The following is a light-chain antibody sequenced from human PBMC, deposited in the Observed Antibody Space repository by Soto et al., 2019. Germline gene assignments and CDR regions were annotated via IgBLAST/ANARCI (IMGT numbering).Light chain of an antibody. CDR3: QQSFSVPIT. V-gene: IGKV1-39*01. CDR1: QSIAGY. Sequence: DIQITQTTSPLSASGGDRVTITCLASQSIAGYLRWYQQRTGKAPKFLIYSASSLQRGVPSRFSGSGSGTDFSLTINGLQPEDMATYFCQQSFSVPITFGQGTRLEIK. CDR2: SAS. J-gene: IGKJ5*01.